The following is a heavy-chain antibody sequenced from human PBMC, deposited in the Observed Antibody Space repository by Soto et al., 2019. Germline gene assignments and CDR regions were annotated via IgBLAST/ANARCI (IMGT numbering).Heavy chain of an antibody. V-gene: IGHV1-2*02. CDR2: INPNSGVT. J-gene: IGHJ4*02. D-gene: IGHD6-19*01. Sequence: GASVKVSCKASGYTFTGYYMHWVRQAPGQGLEWMGWINPNSGVTTYAKNFQGRVTMTRDSSISTAYMELSSLRSDDTAVYFCAAAAIPVAGRHPDFWGQGTVVTVSS. CDR1: GYTFTGYY. CDR3: AAAAIPVAGRHPDF.